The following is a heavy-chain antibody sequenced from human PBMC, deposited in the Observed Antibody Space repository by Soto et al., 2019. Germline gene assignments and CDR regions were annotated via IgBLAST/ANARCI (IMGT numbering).Heavy chain of an antibody. Sequence: EVQLLESGGGLVQPGGSLRLSCATDGFTFDSYAMHWVRQALGKGLEWVSSHSGSGYQTYYADSVTGRLTIAIDLSKNTVDLQMNSLRAEDTAVYVCAEDLLTVFGLVVTVEDWCRGTLVTVAA. CDR1: GFTFDSYA. J-gene: IGHJ4*01. D-gene: IGHD3-3*01. CDR3: AEDLLTVFGLVVTVED. V-gene: IGHV3-23*01. CDR2: HSGSGYQT.